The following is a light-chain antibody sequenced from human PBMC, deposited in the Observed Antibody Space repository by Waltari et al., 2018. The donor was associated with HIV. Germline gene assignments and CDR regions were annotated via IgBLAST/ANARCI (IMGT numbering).Light chain of an antibody. J-gene: IGLJ3*02. Sequence: QSVLTHPPSISSAPGPNASISCSGNNPTLGTIDITWYQQIPATAPKLLSYDNNKRPSGIPDRFSGSKSRTSASLDITGMQTGDEADYYCGTWDGRLTAGVFGGGTKLTVL. CDR2: DNN. CDR3: GTWDGRLTAGV. CDR1: NPTLGTID. V-gene: IGLV1-51*01.